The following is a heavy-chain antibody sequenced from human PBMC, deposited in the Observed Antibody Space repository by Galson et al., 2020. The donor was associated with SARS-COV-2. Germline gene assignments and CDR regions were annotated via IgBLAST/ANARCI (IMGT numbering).Heavy chain of an antibody. V-gene: IGHV1-18*01. CDR3: ARDAHYYDSSGYLVGYFDL. CDR2: NSAYNGNT. Sequence: ASVKVSCKASGYTFTSYGISWVRQAPGQGLEGMGWNSAYNGNTNYAQKLQGRVTMTTDTSTSTAYMELRSLRSDDTAVYYCARDAHYYDSSGYLVGYFDLWGRGTLVTVSS. CDR1: GYTFTSYG. J-gene: IGHJ2*01. D-gene: IGHD3-22*01.